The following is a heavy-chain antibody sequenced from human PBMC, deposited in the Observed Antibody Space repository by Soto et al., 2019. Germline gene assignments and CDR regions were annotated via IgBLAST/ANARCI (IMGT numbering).Heavy chain of an antibody. CDR2: IYYSGTT. CDR1: GDSITSNSYF. J-gene: IGHJ5*02. V-gene: IGHV4-39*01. D-gene: IGHD3-9*01. Sequence: TSETLSLTCTVSGDSITSNSYFWAWIRQPPGKGLEWIGSIYYSGTTYYNPSLKSRVTISVDRSKNQFSLKLSSVTAADTAVYYCARRNPASILTGYYGTYNWFDPWGHGTLVTVSS. CDR3: ARRNPASILTGYYGTYNWFDP.